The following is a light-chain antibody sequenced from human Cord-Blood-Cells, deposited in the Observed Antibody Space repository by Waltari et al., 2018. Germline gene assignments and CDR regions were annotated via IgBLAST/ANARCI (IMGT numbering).Light chain of an antibody. V-gene: IGLV2-14*03. CDR3: SSYTSSSTLV. Sequence: QSALTQPASVSGSPGQSITIPCTGTSSDVGGYNYVTWYQQHPGKAPKHMIYDVSNRPAGVSDRFSGSKAGNTAYLTISGLQAEDEADYYCSSYTSSSTLVFGGGTKLTVL. J-gene: IGLJ2*01. CDR2: DVS. CDR1: SSDVGGYNY.